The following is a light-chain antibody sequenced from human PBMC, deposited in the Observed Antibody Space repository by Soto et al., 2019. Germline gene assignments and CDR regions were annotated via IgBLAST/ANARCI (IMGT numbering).Light chain of an antibody. Sequence: AVQLTQSPSSLSASVGDRVTITCRASQDIRTELGWYQQKPGKAPSLLIYATSTLQSGVPSRFSGSGSGTDFTPTITSLQPEDFATYYCLQDFNYHRTFGQGTKVDIK. J-gene: IGKJ1*01. CDR2: ATS. V-gene: IGKV1-6*01. CDR1: QDIRTE. CDR3: LQDFNYHRT.